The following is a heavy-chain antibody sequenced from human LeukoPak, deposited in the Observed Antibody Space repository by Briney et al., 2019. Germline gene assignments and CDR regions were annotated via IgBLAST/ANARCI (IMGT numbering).Heavy chain of an antibody. CDR2: ISGSGGST. CDR3: AKSPVVVVTATELDY. D-gene: IGHD2-21*02. Sequence: GGSLRLSCAASGFTFSSYAMSWVRQAPGKGLEWVSVISGSGGSTYYADSVKGRFTISRDNSKNTLYLHMNSLRAEDTAVYYCAKSPVVVVTATELDYWGQGTLVTVPS. CDR1: GFTFSSYA. V-gene: IGHV3-23*01. J-gene: IGHJ4*02.